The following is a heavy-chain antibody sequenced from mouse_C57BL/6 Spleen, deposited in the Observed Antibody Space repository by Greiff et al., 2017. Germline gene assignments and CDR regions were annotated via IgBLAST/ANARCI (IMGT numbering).Heavy chain of an antibody. CDR3: ARFFAY. CDR1: GYSITSGYY. CDR2: ISYDGSN. J-gene: IGHJ3*01. Sequence: EVKLMESGPGLVKPSQSLSLPCSVTGYSITSGYYWNWIRQFPGNKLEWMGYISYDGSNNYNPSLKNRISITRDTSKNQFFLKLNSVTTEDTATYYCARFFAYWGQGTLVTVSA. V-gene: IGHV3-6*01.